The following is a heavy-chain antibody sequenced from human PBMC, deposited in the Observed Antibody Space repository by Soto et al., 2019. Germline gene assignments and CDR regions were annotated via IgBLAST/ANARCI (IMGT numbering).Heavy chain of an antibody. V-gene: IGHV4-34*01. CDR3: ARGDHPPAVGVPAAIRYYYYMDV. D-gene: IGHD2-2*01. Sequence: SETLSLTCAVYGGSFSGYYWSWIRQPPGKGLEWIREINHSGSTNYNPSLKSRVTISVDASKNQFSLKLSSVTAADTAVYYCARGDHPPAVGVPAAIRYYYYMDVWGKGTTVNVSS. CDR1: GGSFSGYY. CDR2: INHSGST. J-gene: IGHJ6*03.